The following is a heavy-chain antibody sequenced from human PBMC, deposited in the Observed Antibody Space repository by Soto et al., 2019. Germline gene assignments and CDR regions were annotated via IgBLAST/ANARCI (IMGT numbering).Heavy chain of an antibody. J-gene: IGHJ5*02. D-gene: IGHD3-3*01. V-gene: IGHV4-31*03. CDR1: GGSISSCGYY. CDR2: IYYSGST. CDR3: ARARLRFLEWFLWFDP. Sequence: SETLSLTCTVSGGSISSCGYYWSWIRQHPGKGLEWIGYIYYSGSTYYNPSLKSRVTISVDTSKNQFSLKLSSVTAADTAVYYCARARLRFLEWFLWFDPWGQAPLVTVSS.